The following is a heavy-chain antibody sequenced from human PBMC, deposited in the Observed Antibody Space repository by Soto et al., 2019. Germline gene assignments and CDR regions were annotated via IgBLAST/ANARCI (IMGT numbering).Heavy chain of an antibody. CDR3: ARGNVYDSVDYFDY. CDR2: IYRGGNT. CDR1: GFTVNSNF. Sequence: EVQLVESGGGLVQPGGSLRLSCAASGFTVNSNFMGWVRQAPGKGLEWVSLIYRGGNTYYADSVKVRFTISRDNSKNTVYLHMNNLRAEDTAVYFCARGNVYDSVDYFDYWGQGTLVTVSS. J-gene: IGHJ4*02. D-gene: IGHD5-12*01. V-gene: IGHV3-66*01.